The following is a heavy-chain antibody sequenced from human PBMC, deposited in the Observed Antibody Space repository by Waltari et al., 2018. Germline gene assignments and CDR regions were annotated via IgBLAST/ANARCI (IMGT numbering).Heavy chain of an antibody. CDR2: IYASGTT. J-gene: IGHJ2*01. CDR1: GGYISTFY. D-gene: IGHD2-21*02. V-gene: IGHV4-4*07. CDR3: AREDHGDFYLRYFDV. Sequence: QVQLQESGPGLVKPSETLSLTCSVSGGYISTFYWNWIRQPAGKGLEWIGRIYASGTTNYRPSLNSRVTMSVDTSKNQFSLKLRYVTASDTAVYYCAREDHGDFYLRYFDVWGRGIPVTVSS.